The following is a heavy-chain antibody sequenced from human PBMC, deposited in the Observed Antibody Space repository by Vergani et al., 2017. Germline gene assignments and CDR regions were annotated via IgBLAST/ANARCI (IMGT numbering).Heavy chain of an antibody. CDR1: GFTFSRYA. Sequence: QVQLVESGGGVVQPGRSLRLSCAASGFTFSRYAMHWVRQAPGKGLEWVAVISYDGSNKYYADSVKGRFTISRDNSKNTLYLQMNSLRAEDTAVYYCAREYYDILTGYLSPYGMDVWGQGTTVTVSS. CDR3: AREYYDILTGYLSPYGMDV. CDR2: ISYDGSNK. J-gene: IGHJ6*02. V-gene: IGHV3-30-3*01. D-gene: IGHD3-9*01.